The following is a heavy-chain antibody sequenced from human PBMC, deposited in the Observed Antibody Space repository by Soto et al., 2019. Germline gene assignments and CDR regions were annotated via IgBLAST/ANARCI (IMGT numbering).Heavy chain of an antibody. CDR1: GFTFSSYA. V-gene: IGHV3-23*01. CDR3: AKDHGLRGGTMIVVAPAFDI. D-gene: IGHD3-22*01. J-gene: IGHJ3*02. Sequence: PGGSLRLSCAASGFTFSSYAMSWVRQAPGKGLEWVSAISGSGGSTYYADSVKGRFTISRDNSKNTLYLQMNSLRAEDTAVYYCAKDHGLRGGTMIVVAPAFDIWGQGTMVTLAS. CDR2: ISGSGGST.